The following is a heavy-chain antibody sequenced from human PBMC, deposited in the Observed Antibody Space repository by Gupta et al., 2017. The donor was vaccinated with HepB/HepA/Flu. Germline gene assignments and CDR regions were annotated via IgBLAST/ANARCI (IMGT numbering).Heavy chain of an antibody. D-gene: IGHD3-10*01. CDR3: ARDVQSGFYYMDV. CDR1: GGFISPSNGYY. V-gene: IGHV4-31*03. J-gene: IGHJ6*03. CDR2: SHHSGST. Sequence: QVQLQESGPGLVKPSHTLSLTCPVSGGFISPSNGYYWNWVRQLPEKGLEWIGYSHHSGSTHYNPSLRSRVAISLDTSKNQFALNLTSMTATDTAVYYCARDVQSGFYYMDVWGKGTKVTVAS.